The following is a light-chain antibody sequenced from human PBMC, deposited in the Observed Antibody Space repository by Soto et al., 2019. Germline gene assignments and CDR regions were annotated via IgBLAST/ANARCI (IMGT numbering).Light chain of an antibody. Sequence: EIVLTQSPGTLSLSPGERATLSCRASQIVTNNYVAWYQKKPGQPPRLLIDDASTRATGTPDRFSGGGSGTDFTLTISRLGPEDFAVYYCQQCSTPPLTFGGGTIVELK. CDR1: QIVTNNY. CDR2: DAS. J-gene: IGKJ4*01. V-gene: IGKV3-20*01. CDR3: QQCSTPPLT.